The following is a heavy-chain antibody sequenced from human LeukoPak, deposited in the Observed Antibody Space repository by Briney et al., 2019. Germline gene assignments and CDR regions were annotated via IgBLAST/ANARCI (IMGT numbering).Heavy chain of an antibody. CDR2: ISSSSSYI. CDR1: GFTFSSYS. V-gene: IGHV3-21*01. J-gene: IGHJ3*02. Sequence: PGGSLRLSCAASGFTFSSYSMNWVRQAPGKGLEWVSSISSSSSYIYYADSVKGRFTISRDNAKDSLYLQMNSLRAEDTAVYYCARDRVTRPSDAFDIWGQGTMVTVSP. D-gene: IGHD4-11*01. CDR3: ARDRVTRPSDAFDI.